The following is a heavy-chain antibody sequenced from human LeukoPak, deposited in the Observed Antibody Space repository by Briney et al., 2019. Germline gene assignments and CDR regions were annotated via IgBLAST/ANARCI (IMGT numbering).Heavy chain of an antibody. Sequence: SETLSLTCTVSGYSISSGYYWGWIRQPPGKGMEWIRSMYHSGSTYYNPSLKSRVTISVDTSKNQFSLKLSSVTAADTAVYYCARLSTVTTSFDYWGQGTLVTVSS. V-gene: IGHV4-38-2*02. J-gene: IGHJ4*02. CDR1: GYSISSGYY. CDR2: MYHSGST. CDR3: ARLSTVTTSFDY. D-gene: IGHD4-11*01.